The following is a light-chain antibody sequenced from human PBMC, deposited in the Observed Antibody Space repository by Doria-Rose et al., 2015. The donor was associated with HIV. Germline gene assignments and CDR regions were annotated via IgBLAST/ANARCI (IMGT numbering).Light chain of an antibody. CDR1: QSFSSTY. Sequence: LTQSPGTLSLSPGERATLSCRASQSFSSTYLAWYQQKPGQAPSLLIYDGSTRATGIPDRFSASGSGTGFTLTINRLEPEDFALYYCHQYGTSWTFGQGTKLE. J-gene: IGKJ1*01. CDR2: DGS. V-gene: IGKV3-20*01. CDR3: HQYGTSWT.